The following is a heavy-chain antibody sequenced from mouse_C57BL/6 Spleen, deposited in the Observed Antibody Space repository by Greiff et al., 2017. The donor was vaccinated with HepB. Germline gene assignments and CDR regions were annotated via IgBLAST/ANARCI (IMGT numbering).Heavy chain of an antibody. CDR1: GYTFTDYY. CDR3: ARGIYYYGSSYDYYAMDY. CDR2: IYPGSGNT. V-gene: IGHV1-76*01. D-gene: IGHD1-1*01. Sequence: LQESGAELVRPGASVKLSCKASGYTFTDYYINWVKQRPGQGLEWIARIYPGSGNTYYNEKFKGKATLTAEKSSSTAYMQLSSLTSEDSAVYFCARGIYYYGSSYDYYAMDYWGQGTSVTVSS. J-gene: IGHJ4*01.